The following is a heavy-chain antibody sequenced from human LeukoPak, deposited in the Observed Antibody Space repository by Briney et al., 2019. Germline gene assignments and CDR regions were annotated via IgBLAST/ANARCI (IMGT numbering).Heavy chain of an antibody. CDR1: RFTFSTYG. V-gene: IGHV3-23*01. Sequence: GGTLRLSCAASRFTFSTYGMNWVRQTPGKGLEWVAAISGSGNRAYHADSVKGRFTISRDNSKNMLYLQMNSLRAEDTAVYYCARAGSIRFDYWGQGTLVTVSS. CDR2: ISGSGNRA. D-gene: IGHD3-3*02. CDR3: ARAGSIRFDY. J-gene: IGHJ4*02.